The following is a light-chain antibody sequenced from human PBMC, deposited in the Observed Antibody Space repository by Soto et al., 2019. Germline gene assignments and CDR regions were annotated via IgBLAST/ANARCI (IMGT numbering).Light chain of an antibody. V-gene: IGKV2-30*01. CDR2: KVS. CDR3: MQTTPWPRT. J-gene: IGKJ1*01. CDR1: QSLVYSDGNTY. Sequence: DVVMTQSPLSLPVTLGQSASISCRASQSLVYSDGNTYLTWFQQRPGQSPRRLIYKVSNRESGVPDRVGVSEAGGVLTLNISREEAVGIGVYFSMQTTPWPRTFGQGTKVEI.